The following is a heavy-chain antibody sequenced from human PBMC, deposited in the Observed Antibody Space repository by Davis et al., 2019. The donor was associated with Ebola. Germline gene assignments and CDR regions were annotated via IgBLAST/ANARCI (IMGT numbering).Heavy chain of an antibody. V-gene: IGHV6-1*01. CDR1: GDSVSGGSGA. J-gene: IGHJ6*02. CDR2: TYYNSKWYN. Sequence: PSETLSPTCAISGDSVSGGSGAWNWIRQSPSRGLEWLGSTYYNSKWYNDYAASVKSRITINPDTSKNQFSLHLNSVTPEDTAMYYCVRGWYRSGLDVWGQGTTVTVSS. CDR3: VRGWYRSGLDV. D-gene: IGHD6-19*01.